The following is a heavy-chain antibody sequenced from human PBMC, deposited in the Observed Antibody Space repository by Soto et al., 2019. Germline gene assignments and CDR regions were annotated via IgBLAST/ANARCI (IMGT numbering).Heavy chain of an antibody. V-gene: IGHV3-30-3*01. CDR3: ARGASDFWGAYPEIHFFDY. J-gene: IGHJ4*01. Sequence: GGSLRLSCAASEFTFSTYPMHWVRQAPGKGLEWVAVISYDETNKYYADSVKGRFTISRDNSKNTLYLQMNNLRADDTAVYYCARGASDFWGAYPEIHFFDYWGHGTLVTVSS. CDR1: EFTFSTYP. CDR2: ISYDETNK. D-gene: IGHD3-3*01.